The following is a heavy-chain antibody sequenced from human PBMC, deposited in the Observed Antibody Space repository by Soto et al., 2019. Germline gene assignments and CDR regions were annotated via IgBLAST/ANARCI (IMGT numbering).Heavy chain of an antibody. CDR1: GYTFTSYD. J-gene: IGHJ6*02. Sequence: QVQLVQSGAEVKKPGASVKVSCKASGYTFTSYDINWVRQATGQGLEWMGWMNPNSGNTGYAQKFQGRVTMTRNTSISTADLELSSLRSEDTAVYYCARGLWRCSGGSCYLYYGMDVWGQGTTVTVSS. CDR3: ARGLWRCSGGSCYLYYGMDV. CDR2: MNPNSGNT. V-gene: IGHV1-8*01. D-gene: IGHD2-15*01.